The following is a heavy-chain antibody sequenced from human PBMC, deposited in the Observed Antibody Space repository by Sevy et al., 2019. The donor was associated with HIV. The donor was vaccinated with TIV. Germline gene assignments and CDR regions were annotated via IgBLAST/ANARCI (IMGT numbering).Heavy chain of an antibody. V-gene: IGHV3-7*01. CDR3: VRAMASADSF. Sequence: GGSLRLSCAASGFTISSYWMLWVRQAPGKGLEWVANINQDGSTKYYLDSVKGRFTISKDNAKNSVVLQMNSLTADDTGVYFCVRAMASADSFWGQGTLVTVSS. CDR1: GFTISSYW. D-gene: IGHD3-10*01. J-gene: IGHJ4*02. CDR2: INQDGSTK.